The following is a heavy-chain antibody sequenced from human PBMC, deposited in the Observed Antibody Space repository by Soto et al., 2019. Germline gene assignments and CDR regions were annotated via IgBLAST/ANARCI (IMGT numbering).Heavy chain of an antibody. CDR3: ARHTGKWNYFDY. D-gene: IGHD3-10*01. Sequence: SETLSLTCTVSGGSISSYYWSWIRQPPGKGLEWMGNIYYSGSTNYNPSLKSRITISVDTSKNQFSLKLSSVTAADTAVYYCARHTGKWNYFDYWGQGTLVTVSS. CDR1: GGSISSYY. CDR2: IYYSGST. J-gene: IGHJ4*02. V-gene: IGHV4-59*08.